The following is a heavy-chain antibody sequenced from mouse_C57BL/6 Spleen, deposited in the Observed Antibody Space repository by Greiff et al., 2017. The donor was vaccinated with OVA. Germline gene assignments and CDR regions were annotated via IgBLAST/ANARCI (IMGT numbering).Heavy chain of an antibody. J-gene: IGHJ3*01. CDR1: GYTFTDYE. CDR3: TRTTVVAKGFAY. D-gene: IGHD1-1*01. CDR2: IDPETGGT. Sequence: QVQLQQSGAELVRPGASVTLSCKASGYTFTDYEMHWVKQTPVHGLEWIGAIDPETGGTAYNQKFKGKAILTADKSSSTAYMELRSLTSEDSAVYYCTRTTVVAKGFAYWGQGTLVTDSA. V-gene: IGHV1-15*01.